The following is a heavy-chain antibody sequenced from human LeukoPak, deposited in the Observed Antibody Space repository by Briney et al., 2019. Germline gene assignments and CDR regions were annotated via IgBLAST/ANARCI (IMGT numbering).Heavy chain of an antibody. Sequence: GGSLRLSCAASGFTFSSYAMSWVRQAPGEGLEWVSAISGSGGSTYYADSVKGRFTISRDNSKNTLYLQMNSLRAEDTAVYYCAKDPLLWFGESSYLGQGTLVTVSS. CDR3: AKDPLLWFGESSY. V-gene: IGHV3-23*01. CDR1: GFTFSSYA. D-gene: IGHD3-10*01. CDR2: ISGSGGST. J-gene: IGHJ4*02.